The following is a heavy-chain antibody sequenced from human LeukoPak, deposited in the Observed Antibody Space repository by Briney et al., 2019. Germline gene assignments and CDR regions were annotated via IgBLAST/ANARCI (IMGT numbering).Heavy chain of an antibody. CDR2: IIPIFGTA. Sequence: GASVKVSCKASGGTFSSYAISWVRQAPGQGLEWMGGIIPIFGTANYAQKFQGRVTITTDESTSTAYMELSSLRSEDTAVYYCAADKDEGATTAGAFDIWGQGTMVTVSS. CDR3: AADKDEGATTAGAFDI. D-gene: IGHD1-26*01. CDR1: GGTFSSYA. J-gene: IGHJ3*02. V-gene: IGHV1-69*05.